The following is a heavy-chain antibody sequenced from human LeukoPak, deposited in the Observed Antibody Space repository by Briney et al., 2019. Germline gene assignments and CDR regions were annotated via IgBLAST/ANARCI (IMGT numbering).Heavy chain of an antibody. CDR1: GGSFSSYY. D-gene: IGHD3-10*01. CDR2: IYYSGST. V-gene: IGHV4-59*01. CDR3: GRFGELGLWAFDI. J-gene: IGHJ3*02. Sequence: SGTLSLTCTVSGGSFSSYYWSWIRQPPGKGLEWIGYIYYSGSTNYNPSPKSRVTISVDTSKNQFSLKLSSVTAADTAVYYCGRFGELGLWAFDIWGQGTMVTVSS.